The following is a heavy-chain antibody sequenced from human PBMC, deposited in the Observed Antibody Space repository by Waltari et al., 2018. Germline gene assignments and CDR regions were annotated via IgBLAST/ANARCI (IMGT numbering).Heavy chain of an antibody. CDR3: ARVGGYYDGARYYFDY. Sequence: QVQLVQSGAEVKKPGSSVKVSCKASGDTFSSYAISWVRQAHGQGLEWMGGIIPIFGTANYAQKFQGRVTITADKSTSTAYMELSSLRSEDTAVYYCARVGGYYDGARYYFDYWGQGTLVTVSS. J-gene: IGHJ4*02. CDR1: GDTFSSYA. CDR2: IIPIFGTA. V-gene: IGHV1-69*14. D-gene: IGHD3-22*01.